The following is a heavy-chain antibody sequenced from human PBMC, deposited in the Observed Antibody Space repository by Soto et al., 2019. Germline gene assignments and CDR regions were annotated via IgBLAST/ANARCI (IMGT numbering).Heavy chain of an antibody. V-gene: IGHV4-34*01. D-gene: IGHD1-1*01. Sequence: QVQLQQWGAGLLKPSETLSLTCAVYGGFVSSGSYYWSWIRQPPGKGLEWIGAMSHSGGTHFNPSLKSRVTISEDTSKNQFSLKMSSVTAADTALYYCARVERGTATTVVDAFDIWGPGTMVTVSS. J-gene: IGHJ3*02. CDR1: GGFVSSGSYY. CDR2: MSHSGGT. CDR3: ARVERGTATTVVDAFDI.